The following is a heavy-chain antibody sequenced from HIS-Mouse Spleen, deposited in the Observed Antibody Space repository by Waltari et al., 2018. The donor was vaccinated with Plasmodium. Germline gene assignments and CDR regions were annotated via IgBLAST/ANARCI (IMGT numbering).Heavy chain of an antibody. J-gene: IGHJ4*02. D-gene: IGHD6-13*01. CDR2: TNLNSGGT. CDR3: AHVWQQPPYYFDY. CDR1: GYTFTGYY. Sequence: QVQLVQSGAEVKKPGASVKVSCKASGYTFTGYYMPWVRQAPGKGLEWLGGTNLNSGGTNDAQKFQGRVTMTRDTSISTAYMELSRLRSDDTAVYYCAHVWQQPPYYFDYWGQGTLVTVSS. V-gene: IGHV1-2*02.